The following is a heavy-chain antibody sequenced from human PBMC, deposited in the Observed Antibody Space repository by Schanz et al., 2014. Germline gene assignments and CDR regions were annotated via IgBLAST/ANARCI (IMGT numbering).Heavy chain of an antibody. CDR3: ARDRRRYCSTASCLHDNWFDP. CDR2: MNPNSGNT. V-gene: IGHV1-8*01. J-gene: IGHJ5*02. CDR1: GYNITSND. D-gene: IGHD2-2*01. Sequence: QVHLVQSGAEVKKPGASVKVSCKASGYNITSNDVTWVRQATGQGLEWMGWMNPNSGNTGYAQKFQGRVTMTRTTSISTAYMELGSLRSDDTAVYYCARDRRRYCSTASCLHDNWFDPWGQGTLVIVSS.